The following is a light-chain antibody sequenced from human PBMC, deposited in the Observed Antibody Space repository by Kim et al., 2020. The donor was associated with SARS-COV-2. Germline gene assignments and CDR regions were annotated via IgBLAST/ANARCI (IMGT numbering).Light chain of an antibody. CDR1: QTVTYY. V-gene: IGKV1-39*01. Sequence: DIQMTQSPSSLSASVGDRVTITCRASQTVTYYLHWYQQKPGKAPNLLIYDATTLQSGVPSRFSGSGSGTDFTLTISSLQPDDFATYYCQQSYSSPRTFGQGTKVDIK. J-gene: IGKJ1*01. CDR3: QQSYSSPRT. CDR2: DAT.